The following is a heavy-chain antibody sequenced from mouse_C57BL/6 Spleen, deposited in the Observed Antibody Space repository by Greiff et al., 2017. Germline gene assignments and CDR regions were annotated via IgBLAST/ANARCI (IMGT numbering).Heavy chain of an antibody. CDR2: IDPENGDT. Sequence: VQLQQSGAELVRPGASVKLSCTASGFNIKDDYMHWVKQRPEQGLEWIGWIDPENGDTEYASKFQGKATITADTSSNTAYLQLSSLTSEDTAVYYCTTWRDYDAMDYWGQGTSVTVSA. V-gene: IGHV14-4*01. CDR3: TTWRDYDAMDY. CDR1: GFNIKDDY. J-gene: IGHJ4*01.